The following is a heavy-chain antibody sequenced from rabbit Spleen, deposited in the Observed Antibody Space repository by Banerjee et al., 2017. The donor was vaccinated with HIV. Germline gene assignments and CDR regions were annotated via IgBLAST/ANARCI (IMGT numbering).Heavy chain of an antibody. V-gene: IGHV1S40*01. CDR3: ARDTSSSFSSYGMDL. CDR1: GVSFSSSSY. CDR2: IDTGSSGFT. D-gene: IGHD1-1*01. Sequence: QSLEESGGDLVKPGASLTLTCTASGVSFSSSSYMCWVRQAPGKGLEWIACIDTGSSGFTYFATWAKGRFTCSKTSSTTVTLQMSRLTAADTDTYFCARDTSSSFSSYGMDLWGQGTLVTVS. J-gene: IGHJ6*01.